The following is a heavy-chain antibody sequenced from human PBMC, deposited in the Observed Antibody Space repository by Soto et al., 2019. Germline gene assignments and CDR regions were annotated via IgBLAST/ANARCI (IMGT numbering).Heavy chain of an antibody. CDR1: GYTFTGYY. D-gene: IGHD6-6*01. V-gene: IGHV1-2*04. Sequence: GASVKVSCKASGYTFTGYYMHWVRQAPGQGLEWMGWINPNSGGTNYAQKFQGWVTMTRDTSISTAHMELSRLRSDDTAVYYCARGAARPGYYYYYGMDVWGQGTTVTVSS. J-gene: IGHJ6*02. CDR3: ARGAARPGYYYYYGMDV. CDR2: INPNSGGT.